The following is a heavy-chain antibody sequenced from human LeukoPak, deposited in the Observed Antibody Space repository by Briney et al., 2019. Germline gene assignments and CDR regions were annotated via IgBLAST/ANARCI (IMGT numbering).Heavy chain of an antibody. Sequence: SGTLSLTCAVYGGSFSGYYWSWIRQPPGKGLEWIGEINHSGSTNYNPSLKSRVTISVDTSKNQFSLKLSSVTAADTAVYYCARGAGYCSSTSCYGTGPSFDYWGQGTLVTVSS. CDR1: GGSFSGYY. V-gene: IGHV4-34*01. CDR2: INHSGST. D-gene: IGHD2-2*01. J-gene: IGHJ4*02. CDR3: ARGAGYCSSTSCYGTGPSFDY.